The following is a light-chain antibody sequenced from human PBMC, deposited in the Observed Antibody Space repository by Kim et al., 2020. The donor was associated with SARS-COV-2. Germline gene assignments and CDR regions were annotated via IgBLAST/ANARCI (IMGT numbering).Light chain of an antibody. J-gene: IGKJ3*01. Sequence: ASGGNRVTITWRTTQSISSHLNWYQQKPGRAPRLLISAASTLQGGVPSRFSGSGSETDFTLTISSLQPEDFATYFCQQSYITPFTFGPGTKVDIK. CDR2: AAS. V-gene: IGKV1-39*01. CDR1: QSISSH. CDR3: QQSYITPFT.